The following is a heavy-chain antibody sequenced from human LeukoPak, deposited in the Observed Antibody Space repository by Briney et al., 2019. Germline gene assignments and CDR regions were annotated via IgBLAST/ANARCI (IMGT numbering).Heavy chain of an antibody. J-gene: IGHJ4*02. D-gene: IGHD5-12*01. Sequence: PGVSLRLSCAASGFTFDDYAMHWVRQAPGKGLEWVSGISWNSGSIGYADSVKGRFTISRDNAKNSLYLQMNSLRAEDTALYYCAKDSIHSGYDHFDYWGQGTLVTVSS. V-gene: IGHV3-9*01. CDR3: AKDSIHSGYDHFDY. CDR1: GFTFDDYA. CDR2: ISWNSGSI.